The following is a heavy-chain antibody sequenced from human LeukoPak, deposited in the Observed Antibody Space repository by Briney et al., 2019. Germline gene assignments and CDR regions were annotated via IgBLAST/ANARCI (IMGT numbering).Heavy chain of an antibody. CDR1: GGTFSSYA. J-gene: IGHJ4*02. CDR3: ARAHGEAASCDY. V-gene: IGHV1-69*13. CDR2: IIPTFGTA. Sequence: GASVKVSCKASGGTFSSYAISWVRQAPGQGLEWMGGIIPTFGTANYAQKFQGRVTITADESTSTAYMELSSLRSEDTAVYYCARAHGEAASCDYWGQGTLVTVSS. D-gene: IGHD4-17*01.